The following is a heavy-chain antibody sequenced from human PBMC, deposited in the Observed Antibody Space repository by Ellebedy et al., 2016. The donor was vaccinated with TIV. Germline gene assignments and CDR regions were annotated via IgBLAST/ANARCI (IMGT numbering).Heavy chain of an antibody. V-gene: IGHV1-2*02. D-gene: IGHD2-15*01. CDR3: ARGCEWWEVLTHWFDP. Sequence: ASVKVSCKASGYTFTDYYIHWVRLAPGQGLEWLGWINPNSGGTNYAQRFQGRVTMTRDTSISTAHMELSRLRSDDTAVYYCARGCEWWEVLTHWFDPWGQGTLVTVSS. J-gene: IGHJ5*02. CDR2: INPNSGGT. CDR1: GYTFTDYY.